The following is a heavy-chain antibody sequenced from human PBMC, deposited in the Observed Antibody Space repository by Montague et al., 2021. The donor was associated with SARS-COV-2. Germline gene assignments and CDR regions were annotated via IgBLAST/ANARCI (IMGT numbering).Heavy chain of an antibody. CDR3: ARGFDY. V-gene: IGHV4-61*05. CDR1: GGSISSSSYY. CDR2: IYYSGST. J-gene: IGHJ4*02. Sequence: SETLSLTCTVSGGSISSSSYYWSWIRQPPGKGLEWIGYIYYSGSTNYNPSLKSRVTISVDTSKNQFSLKLSSVTAADTAVYYCARGFDYWGQGTLVTVSS.